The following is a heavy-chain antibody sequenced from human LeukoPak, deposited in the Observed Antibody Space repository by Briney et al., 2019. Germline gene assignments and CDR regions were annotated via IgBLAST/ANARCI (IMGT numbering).Heavy chain of an antibody. J-gene: IGHJ3*02. CDR2: ISGDGGST. Sequence: GGSLRLSCAASGFTFDDYPMHWVRQAPGKGLEWVSLISGDGGSTYYADSVKGRFTISRDNSKNSLYLQMNSLRTEDTALYYCAKDSYSGSYFGLDDAFDIWGQGTMVTVSS. V-gene: IGHV3-43*02. CDR3: AKDSYSGSYFGLDDAFDI. D-gene: IGHD1-26*01. CDR1: GFTFDDYP.